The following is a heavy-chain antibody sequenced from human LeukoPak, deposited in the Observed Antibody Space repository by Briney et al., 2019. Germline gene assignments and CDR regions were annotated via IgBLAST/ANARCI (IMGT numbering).Heavy chain of an antibody. Sequence: PSQTLSLTCTVSGGSISGGGYYWSWIRQPPGKGLEWIGYIYHSGSTYYNPSLKSRVTISVDRSKNQFSLKLSSVTAADTAVYYCAGGLISLVDYWGQGTLVTVSS. CDR1: GGSISGGGYY. D-gene: IGHD3-16*01. J-gene: IGHJ4*02. CDR2: IYHSGST. V-gene: IGHV4-30-2*01. CDR3: AGGLISLVDY.